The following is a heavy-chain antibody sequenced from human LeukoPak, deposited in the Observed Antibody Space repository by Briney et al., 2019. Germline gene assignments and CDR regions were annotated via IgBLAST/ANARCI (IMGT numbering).Heavy chain of an antibody. CDR2: MSGSGGSI. CDR3: AKGGSGWYKDY. V-gene: IGHV3-23*01. CDR1: GFTFNDYA. Sequence: PGGSLRLSCAASGFTFNDYAMSWVRQAPGKGLEWVSGMSGSGGSIYYADSVKGRFTISRDNSRNTLFLQMNSLRAEDTAVYYCAKGGSGWYKDYWGQGTLVTVSS. J-gene: IGHJ4*02. D-gene: IGHD6-19*01.